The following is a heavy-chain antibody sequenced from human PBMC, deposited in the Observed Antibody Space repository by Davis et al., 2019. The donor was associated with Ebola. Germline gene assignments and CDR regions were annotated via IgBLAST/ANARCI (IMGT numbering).Heavy chain of an antibody. D-gene: IGHD2/OR15-2a*01. J-gene: IGHJ4*02. V-gene: IGHV5-51*01. CDR2: IYPGDSDT. CDR3: ARQESLYGSSDY. Sequence: GESLKISCKGSGYSFTSYWIGWVRQMPGKGLEWMGIIYPGDSDTTYSPSFQGQVTFSVDKSTNTAYLQWSSLKASDIAMYYCARQESLYGSSDYWGQGTLVTVSS. CDR1: GYSFTSYW.